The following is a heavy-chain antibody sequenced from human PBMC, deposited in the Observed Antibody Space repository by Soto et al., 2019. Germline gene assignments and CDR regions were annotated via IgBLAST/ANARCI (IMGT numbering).Heavy chain of an antibody. J-gene: IGHJ3*02. CDR1: GFTFSSYW. CDR3: ARGSFATVTSDAFDS. Sequence: EVQLVESGGGLVQPGGSLRLSCAASGFTFSSYWMSWVLQAPGKGLEWVANIKQDGSEKYYVDAVKCRFTISRDNAKNSLYLQMNSLRADDTAVYYCARGSFATVTSDAFDSWGKGTIVTVSS. V-gene: IGHV3-7*05. D-gene: IGHD4-17*01. CDR2: IKQDGSEK.